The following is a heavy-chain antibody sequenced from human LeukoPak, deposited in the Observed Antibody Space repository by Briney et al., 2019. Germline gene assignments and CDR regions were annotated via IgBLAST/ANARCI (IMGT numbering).Heavy chain of an antibody. Sequence: GGSLRLSCAASGFTFSSYAMSWVRQAPGKGLEWVSAISGSGGSTYYADSVKGRFTISRDNSKNTLYLQMNSLRAEDTAVYYCATLGYCSSTSCYAAFDIWGQGTMVTVSS. J-gene: IGHJ3*02. D-gene: IGHD2-2*01. CDR2: ISGSGGST. CDR3: ATLGYCSSTSCYAAFDI. V-gene: IGHV3-23*01. CDR1: GFTFSSYA.